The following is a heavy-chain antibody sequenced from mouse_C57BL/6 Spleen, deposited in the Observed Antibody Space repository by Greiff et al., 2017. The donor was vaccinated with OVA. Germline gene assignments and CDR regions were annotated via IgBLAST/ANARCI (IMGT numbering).Heavy chain of an antibody. CDR3: ARPGTEGYYFDY. CDR2: IDPSDSYT. Sequence: VQLQQPGAELVKPGASVKLSCKASGYTFTSYWMQWVKQRPGQGLEWIGEIDPSDSYTNYNQKFKGKATLTVDTSSSTAYMQLSSLTSEDSAVYYCARPGTEGYYFDYWGQGTTLTVSS. V-gene: IGHV1-50*01. CDR1: GYTFTSYW. D-gene: IGHD4-1*01. J-gene: IGHJ2*01.